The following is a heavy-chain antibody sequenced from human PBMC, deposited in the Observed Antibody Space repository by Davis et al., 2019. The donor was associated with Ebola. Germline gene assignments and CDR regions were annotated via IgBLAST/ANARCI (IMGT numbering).Heavy chain of an antibody. Sequence: GESLKISCAASGFTFSSYAMHWVRQAPGKGLEWVAVISYDGSNKYYAYSVKGRFTISRDNSKNTLYLQMNSLRAEDTAVYYCARGPKGSGRSGSYFLAGSWGQGTLVTVSS. V-gene: IGHV3-30-3*01. CDR2: ISYDGSNK. CDR1: GFTFSSYA. D-gene: IGHD1-26*01. CDR3: ARGPKGSGRSGSYFLAGS. J-gene: IGHJ5*02.